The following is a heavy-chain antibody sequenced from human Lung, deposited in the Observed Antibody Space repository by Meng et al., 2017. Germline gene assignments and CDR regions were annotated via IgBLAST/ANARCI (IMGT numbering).Heavy chain of an antibody. Sequence: QVQLVQSVAEVKKSGASVKGFCKASGYTFTNYAMHWVRQAPGQRLEWMGWINAGNGNTKYSQKFQGRVTITRDTSASTAYMELSSLRSEDTAVYYCARSKSIAAAGGYWGQGTLVTVSS. V-gene: IGHV1-3*01. CDR3: ARSKSIAAAGGY. J-gene: IGHJ4*02. CDR1: GYTFTNYA. CDR2: INAGNGNT. D-gene: IGHD6-13*01.